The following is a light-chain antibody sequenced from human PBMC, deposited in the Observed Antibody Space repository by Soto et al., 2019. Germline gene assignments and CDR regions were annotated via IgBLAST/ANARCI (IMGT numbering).Light chain of an antibody. Sequence: EIVLTQSPATLSSFPGDIVTLSCSARQIVSNNLAWYQQKPGQAPRLLISGASSRAADIPDRFSGSGSGTDFTLTISSLEPEDFAVYYCQQRSNWPSQINFGQGTRLEIK. CDR3: QQRSNWPSQIN. CDR2: GAS. J-gene: IGKJ5*01. CDR1: QIVSNN. V-gene: IGKV3-11*01.